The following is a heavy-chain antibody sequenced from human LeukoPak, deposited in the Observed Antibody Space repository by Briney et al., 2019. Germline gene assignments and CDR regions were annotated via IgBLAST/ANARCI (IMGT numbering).Heavy chain of an antibody. J-gene: IGHJ6*03. V-gene: IGHV4-34*01. CDR2: INHSGST. D-gene: IGHD3-22*01. CDR1: GGSFSGYY. Sequence: SETLSLTCAVYGGSFSGYYWSWLRQPPGKGLEWIGEINHSGSTNYNPSLKSRVTISVDTSKNQFSLKLSSVTAADTAVYYCARVSGSSGYYQYYYYYYMDVWGKGTTVTVSS. CDR3: ARVSGSSGYYQYYYYYYMDV.